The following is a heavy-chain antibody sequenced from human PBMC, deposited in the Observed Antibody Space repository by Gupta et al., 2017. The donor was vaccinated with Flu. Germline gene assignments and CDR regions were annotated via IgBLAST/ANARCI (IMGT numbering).Heavy chain of an antibody. J-gene: IGHJ3*01. Sequence: QVQLVESGGGLVKPGGSLRLSCVASGFTFSDYNMVWIRKSPGKGLEWVSYISYSDTDIYYADSVKGRFTISRDNAKNSLFLQMTSLRVEDTALYYCARDGDLAVAGNAFDVWGQGTMVTVSS. CDR1: GFTFSDYN. V-gene: IGHV3-11*01. CDR3: ARDGDLAVAGNAFDV. CDR2: ISYSDTDI. D-gene: IGHD6-19*01.